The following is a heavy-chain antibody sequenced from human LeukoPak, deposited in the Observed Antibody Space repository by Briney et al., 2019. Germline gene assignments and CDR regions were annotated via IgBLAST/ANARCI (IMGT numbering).Heavy chain of an antibody. Sequence: SGPTLVNTSQTLTLTCTFSGFSLITSGMCVSWIRQPPGKALEWLALIDWDDDKYYITSLKTRLTISKDTSKNQVVLTMTNMDPVDTATYYCARKAVAGTEWYFDLWGRGTLVTVSS. CDR2: IDWDDDK. V-gene: IGHV2-70*01. CDR3: ARKAVAGTEWYFDL. J-gene: IGHJ2*01. D-gene: IGHD6-19*01. CDR1: GFSLITSGMC.